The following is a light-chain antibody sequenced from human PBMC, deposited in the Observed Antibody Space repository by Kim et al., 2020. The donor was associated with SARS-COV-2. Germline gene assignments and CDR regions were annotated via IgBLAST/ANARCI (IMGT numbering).Light chain of an antibody. CDR2: AAS. V-gene: IGKV1-39*01. CDR3: QQCNSSPLT. Sequence: ASVGDRVTITCRASQSITSQLAWYQQKPGRAPKLLISAASSLQSGVPSRFSGSGSGTDFTLTISSLQPEDFATYYCQQCNSSPLTFGQGTKVDIK. CDR1: QSITSQ. J-gene: IGKJ4*01.